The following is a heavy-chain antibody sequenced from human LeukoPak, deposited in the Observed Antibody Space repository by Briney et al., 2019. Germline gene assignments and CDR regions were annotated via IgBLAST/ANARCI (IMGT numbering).Heavy chain of an antibody. D-gene: IGHD3-10*01. CDR2: ISSSSSYI. V-gene: IGHV3-21*01. CDR3: ARDLDLSGSGSHYTLRSIDY. J-gene: IGHJ4*02. CDR1: GFTFSSYS. Sequence: TTGGSLRLSCAASGFTFSSYSMNWVRQAPGKGLEWVSSISSSSSYIYYADSVKGRFTISRDNAKNSLYLQMNSLRAEDTAVYYCARDLDLSGSGSHYTLRSIDYWGQGTLVTVSS.